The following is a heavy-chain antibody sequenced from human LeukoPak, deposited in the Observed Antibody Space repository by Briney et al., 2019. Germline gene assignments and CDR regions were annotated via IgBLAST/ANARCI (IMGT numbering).Heavy chain of an antibody. D-gene: IGHD3-9*01. CDR1: RFTFSSYA. Sequence: GGSLRLSCAASRFTFSSYAMSWVRQAPGKGLEWVSAISGSGGSTYYADSVKGRFTISRDNSKNTLYLQMNSLRAEDTAVYYCAKDLIPLDYDILTCMDVWGQGTTVTVSS. J-gene: IGHJ6*02. CDR2: ISGSGGST. CDR3: AKDLIPLDYDILTCMDV. V-gene: IGHV3-23*01.